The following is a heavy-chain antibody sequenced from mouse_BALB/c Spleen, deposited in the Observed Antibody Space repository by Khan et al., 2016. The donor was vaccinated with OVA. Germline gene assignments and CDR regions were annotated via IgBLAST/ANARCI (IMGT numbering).Heavy chain of an antibody. J-gene: IGHJ2*01. CDR3: ARIKKIVATYFDY. D-gene: IGHD1-1*01. CDR2: TNPTNGRT. Sequence: QVQLKESGAELVKAGASVKMSCKASGYTFTSYWMHWVKQRLGQGLEWFAETNPTNGRTYYNEKFKSKATLNVEQSSSTAYMLLSGPTFEDSAVYYCARIKKIVATYFDYWGQGTTLTVSS. V-gene: IGHV1S81*02. CDR1: GYTFTSYW.